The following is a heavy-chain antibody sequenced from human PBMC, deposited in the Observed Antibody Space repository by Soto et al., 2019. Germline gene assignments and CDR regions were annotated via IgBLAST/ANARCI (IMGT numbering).Heavy chain of an antibody. CDR1: GGSFSVYY. CDR3: ARVGYYYGSGRPNDY. V-gene: IGHV4-34*01. CDR2: INHSGST. J-gene: IGHJ4*02. D-gene: IGHD3-10*01. Sequence: SETLSLTGAVYGGSFSVYYWSWIRQPPGKGLEWIGEINHSGSTNYNPSLKSRVTISVDTSKNQFSLKLSSVTAADTAVYYCARVGYYYGSGRPNDYWGQGTLVTVSS.